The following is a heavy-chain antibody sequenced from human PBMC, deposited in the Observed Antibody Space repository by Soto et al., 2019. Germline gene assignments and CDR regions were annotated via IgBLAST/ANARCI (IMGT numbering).Heavy chain of an antibody. CDR1: GFTFGSHD. J-gene: IGHJ3*02. D-gene: IGHD6-19*01. CDR3: SKGTWLDI. V-gene: IGHV3-23*01. Sequence: EVQLLESGGGLVQPGGSLRLSCAASGFTFGSHDMSWVRQAPGKVLEWVSSISVSDPGTYYADSVKGRFTLSRDTSKNTLFLQMDSLRAEDTALYYCSKGTWLDIWGQGTMVTVSS. CDR2: ISVSDPGT.